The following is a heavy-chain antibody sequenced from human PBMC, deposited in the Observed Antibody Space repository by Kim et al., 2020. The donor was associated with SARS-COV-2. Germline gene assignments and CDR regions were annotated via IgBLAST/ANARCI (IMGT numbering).Heavy chain of an antibody. V-gene: IGHV3-23*01. J-gene: IGHJ4*02. CDR2: ISGSGGST. Sequence: GGSLRLSCAASGFTFSSYAMSWVRQAPGKGLEWVSAISGSGGSTYYADSVKGRFTISRDNSKNTLYLQMNSLRAEDTAVYYCAKDGAYYYDSSGYYGAYWGQGTLVTVSS. CDR1: GFTFSSYA. D-gene: IGHD3-22*01. CDR3: AKDGAYYYDSSGYYGAY.